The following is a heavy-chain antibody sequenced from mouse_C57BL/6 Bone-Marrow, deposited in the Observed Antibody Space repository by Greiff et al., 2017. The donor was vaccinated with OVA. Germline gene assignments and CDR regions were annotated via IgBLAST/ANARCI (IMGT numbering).Heavy chain of an antibody. D-gene: IGHD2-5*01. Sequence: VQLVESGAELVRPGASVTLSCTASGFTFTDYEMHWVQQTPVHGLEWIGAIDPETGGTAYNQKFKGKAILTADKSSSTAYMELRSLTSEDSAVYYCTRGYSNYYAMDYWGQGTSVTVSS. CDR3: TRGYSNYYAMDY. CDR2: IDPETGGT. V-gene: IGHV1-15*01. J-gene: IGHJ4*01. CDR1: GFTFTDYE.